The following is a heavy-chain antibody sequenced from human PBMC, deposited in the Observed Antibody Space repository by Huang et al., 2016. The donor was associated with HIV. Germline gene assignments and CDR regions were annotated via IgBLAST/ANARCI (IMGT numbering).Heavy chain of an antibody. Sequence: QLQLQESGPGLVKPSETLSLTCTVSGGSIRSANYYWGWIRQPPGKGLAWIGSIYYSGSTYYNPSLKSRVTITVDTSKNQFSLKMRSVTAADTAVYYCARLPGSITMIRGVITDPYWGQGTLVTVSS. CDR3: ARLPGSITMIRGVITDPY. D-gene: IGHD3-10*01. J-gene: IGHJ4*02. CDR1: GGSIRSANYY. V-gene: IGHV4-39*01. CDR2: IYYSGST.